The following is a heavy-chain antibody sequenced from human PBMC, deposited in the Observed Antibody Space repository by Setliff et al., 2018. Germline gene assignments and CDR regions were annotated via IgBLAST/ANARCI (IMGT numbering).Heavy chain of an antibody. CDR3: ARVKIAILPAAIDY. CDR1: GGSISRSSYY. V-gene: IGHV4-39*07. Sequence: SETLSLTCTVSGGSISRSSYYWGWIRQPPGEGLEWIGSIYHSGSTNDNPSLKSRVTISVDTSKNQFSLKLSSVTAADTAVYYCARVKIAILPAAIDYWGQGTLVTVSS. D-gene: IGHD2-2*01. J-gene: IGHJ4*02. CDR2: IYHSGST.